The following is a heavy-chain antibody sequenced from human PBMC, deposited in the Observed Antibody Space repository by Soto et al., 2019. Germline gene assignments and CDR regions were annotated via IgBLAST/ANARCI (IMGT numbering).Heavy chain of an antibody. Sequence: SVKVSCKASGGSFSSYAISWVRQAPGQGLEWMGGIIPIFGTANYAQKFQGRVTITADKSTSTAYMELSSLRSEDTAVYYCARDRWGGNVHDAFDIWGQGTMVTVSS. D-gene: IGHD2-15*01. CDR2: IIPIFGTA. CDR1: GGSFSSYA. CDR3: ARDRWGGNVHDAFDI. V-gene: IGHV1-69*06. J-gene: IGHJ3*02.